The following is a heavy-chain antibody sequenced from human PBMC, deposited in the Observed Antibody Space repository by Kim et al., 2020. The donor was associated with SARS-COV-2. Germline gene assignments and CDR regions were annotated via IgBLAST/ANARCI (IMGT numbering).Heavy chain of an antibody. J-gene: IGHJ3*02. CDR2: IRQDGSEK. D-gene: IGHD6-19*01. V-gene: IGHV3-7*04. CDR1: GFSFSSYW. Sequence: GGSLRLSCIASGFSFSSYWMSWVRQAPGKGLEWVANIRQDGSEKNYVDSVKGRFTISRDNTENSLYLQMNSLRDEDTGVYYCARGHQWPRGTFDIWGQGTTVTVSS. CDR3: ARGHQWPRGTFDI.